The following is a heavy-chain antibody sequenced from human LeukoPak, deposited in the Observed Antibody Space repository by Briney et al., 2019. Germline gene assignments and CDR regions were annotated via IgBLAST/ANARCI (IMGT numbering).Heavy chain of an antibody. J-gene: IGHJ5*02. Sequence: SETLSLTCTVSGGSISSSIYYWGWIRQPPGTGLEWIGSIFYSGSTYYNSSLKSRVIISVDTSKNQLSLKLTSVTAADTAVYYCARESGYYYKRSYWFDPWGQGTLVTVSS. CDR1: GGSISSSIYY. V-gene: IGHV4-39*07. CDR3: ARESGYYYKRSYWFDP. D-gene: IGHD3-22*01. CDR2: IFYSGST.